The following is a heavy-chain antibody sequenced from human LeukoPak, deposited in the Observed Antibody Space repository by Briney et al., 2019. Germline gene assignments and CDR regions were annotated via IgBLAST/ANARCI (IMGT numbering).Heavy chain of an antibody. CDR3: ARDSPESWRWLQVWRGTFDI. CDR1: GFTFSDHY. D-gene: IGHD5-24*01. V-gene: IGHV3-7*01. Sequence: GGSLRLSCAASGFTFSDHYMDWVRQAPGKGLEWVANIKQDGSEEYYVDSVKGRFTISRDNAKNSLYLQMNSLRAEDTAVYYCARDSPESWRWLQVWRGTFDIWGQGTMVTVSS. J-gene: IGHJ3*02. CDR2: IKQDGSEE.